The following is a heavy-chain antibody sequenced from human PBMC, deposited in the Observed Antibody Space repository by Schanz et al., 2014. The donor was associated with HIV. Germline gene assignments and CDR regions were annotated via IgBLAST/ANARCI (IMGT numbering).Heavy chain of an antibody. Sequence: VQRGGSLRLSCVASAFTFSSYAMTWVRQAPGKGLEWVSTVSGSDGNTFYADSVKGRFTISRDNSKNTLYLQMNSLRVEDTAVYYCANEEVPNDYWGQGTLVTVSS. CDR1: AFTFSSYA. CDR3: ANEEVPNDY. CDR2: VSGSDGNT. V-gene: IGHV3-23*01. J-gene: IGHJ4*02.